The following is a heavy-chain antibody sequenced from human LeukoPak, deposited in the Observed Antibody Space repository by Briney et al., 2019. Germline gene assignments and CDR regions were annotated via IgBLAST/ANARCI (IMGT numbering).Heavy chain of an antibody. V-gene: IGHV1-3*03. CDR2: INAGNGNT. CDR3: AREWYYYGSGSPINWFDP. CDR1: GYTFTSYA. J-gene: IGHJ5*02. Sequence: ASVKVSCKASGYTFTSYAMHWVRQAPGQRLEWMGWINAGNGNTKYSQEFQGRVTITRDTSASTAYMELSSLRSKDMAVYYCAREWYYYGSGSPINWFDPWGQGTLVTVSS. D-gene: IGHD3-10*01.